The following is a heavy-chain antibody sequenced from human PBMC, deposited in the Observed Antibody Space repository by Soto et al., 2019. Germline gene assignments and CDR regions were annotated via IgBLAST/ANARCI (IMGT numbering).Heavy chain of an antibody. D-gene: IGHD1-7*01. J-gene: IGHJ5*02. CDR1: GYTFTSYA. V-gene: IGHV1-3*01. CDR2: INAGNGNT. Sequence: ASVKVSCKASGYTFTSYAMHCVRQAPGQRLEWMGWINAGNGNTKYSQKFQGRVTITRDTSASTAYMELSSLRSEDTAVYYCATGGLRYNWNYAGFGYNWFDPWGQGTLVTVSS. CDR3: ATGGLRYNWNYAGFGYNWFDP.